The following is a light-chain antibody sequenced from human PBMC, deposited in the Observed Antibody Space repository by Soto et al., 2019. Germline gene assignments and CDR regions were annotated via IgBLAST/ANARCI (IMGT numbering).Light chain of an antibody. J-gene: IGLJ3*02. CDR2: EVT. CDR1: SSDVGGYNY. V-gene: IGLV2-8*01. Sequence: QSVLTQPPSASGSPGQSVTISCTGTSSDVGGYNYVSWYQQHPGKAPKLIIYEVTTRSSGVPDRFSGSKSGNTASLTVSGLQAEDEADYYCCSYAGTNRPLFGGGTKLTVL. CDR3: CSYAGTNRPL.